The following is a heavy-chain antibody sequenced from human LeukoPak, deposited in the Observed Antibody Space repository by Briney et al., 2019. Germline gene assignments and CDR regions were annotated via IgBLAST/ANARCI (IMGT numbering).Heavy chain of an antibody. J-gene: IGHJ4*02. V-gene: IGHV1-69*13. Sequence: ASVKVSCKASGYTFTGYYMHWVRQAPGQGLEWMGGIIPIFGTANYAQKFQGRVTITADESTSTAYMELSSLRSEDTAVYYCAREAVVGATGYFDYWGQGTLVTVSS. CDR3: AREAVVGATGYFDY. D-gene: IGHD1-26*01. CDR1: GYTFTGYY. CDR2: IIPIFGTA.